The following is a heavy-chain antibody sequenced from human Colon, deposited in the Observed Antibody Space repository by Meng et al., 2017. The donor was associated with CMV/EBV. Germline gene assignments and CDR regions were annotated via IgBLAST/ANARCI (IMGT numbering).Heavy chain of an antibody. Sequence: GESLKISCAASGFSLSNSGMHWVRQAPGKGLEWVAFMAYDEVNINYSDSAQGRFTISRDISKNTLFLQMDSLRLEDTAVYYCARDISSRSDYKWFDPWGQGTLVTVSS. V-gene: IGHV3-30*02. CDR3: ARDISSRSDYKWFDP. D-gene: IGHD3-10*01. CDR2: MAYDEVNI. CDR1: GFSLSNSG. J-gene: IGHJ5*02.